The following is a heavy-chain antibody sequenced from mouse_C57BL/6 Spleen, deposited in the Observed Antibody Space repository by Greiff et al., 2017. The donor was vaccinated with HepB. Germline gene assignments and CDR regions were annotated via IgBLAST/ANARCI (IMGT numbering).Heavy chain of an antibody. CDR3: ARCDSTHYFDY. D-gene: IGHD3-2*01. Sequence: QVQLQQPGAELVKPGASVKLSCKASGYTFTSYWMQWVKQRPGQGLEWIGEIDPSDSYTNYNQKFKGKATLTVDTSSSTAYMQLSSLTSEDSAVYYCARCDSTHYFDYWGQGTTLTVSS. CDR1: GYTFTSYW. CDR2: IDPSDSYT. J-gene: IGHJ2*01. V-gene: IGHV1-50*01.